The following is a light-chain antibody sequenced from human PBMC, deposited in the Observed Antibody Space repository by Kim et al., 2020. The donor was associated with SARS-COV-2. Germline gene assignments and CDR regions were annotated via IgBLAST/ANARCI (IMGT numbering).Light chain of an antibody. V-gene: IGKV1-5*03. CDR2: KTS. CDR1: QYISSW. J-gene: IGKJ1*01. CDR3: QQDKSPTWT. Sequence: SASVGDRGTIACRDSQYISSWVAGYRQKPGKAPNLLIYKTSTVQNGVPSRFSGDGSGTEFTLTIDSLQPDDFATYFCQQDKSPTWTFGQGTKVDIK.